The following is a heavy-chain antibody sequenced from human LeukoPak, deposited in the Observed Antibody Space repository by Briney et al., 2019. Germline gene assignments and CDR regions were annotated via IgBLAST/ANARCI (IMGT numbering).Heavy chain of an antibody. CDR1: GDSVFSNSAA. J-gene: IGHJ4*02. Sequence: SQTLSLTCAISGDSVFSNSAAWNWIRQSPSRGLEWLGRTYYRSKWYNDYAVSVKSRITINPDTSKNQFSLQLNSVTPEDTAVYYCARDVAVAGTEEGGYYFDYWGQGTLVTVSS. D-gene: IGHD6-19*01. CDR3: ARDVAVAGTEEGGYYFDY. V-gene: IGHV6-1*01. CDR2: TYYRSKWYN.